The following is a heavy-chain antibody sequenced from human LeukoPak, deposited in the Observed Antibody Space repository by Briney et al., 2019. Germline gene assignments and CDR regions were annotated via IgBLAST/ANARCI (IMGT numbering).Heavy chain of an antibody. CDR1: GYPFTGYY. D-gene: IGHD6-25*01. Sequence: ASVKVSCKASGYPFTGYYMHWVRQAPGQGLEWMGWINRNNGGTNYAQKFQGRVTITRDTSASTAYMELSSLRSEDTAVYYCARPAAALDYGMDVWGQGTTVTVSS. CDR2: INRNNGGT. V-gene: IGHV1-2*02. J-gene: IGHJ6*02. CDR3: ARPAAALDYGMDV.